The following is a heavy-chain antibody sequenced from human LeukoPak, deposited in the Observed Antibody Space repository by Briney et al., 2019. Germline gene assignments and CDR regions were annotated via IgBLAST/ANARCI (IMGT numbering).Heavy chain of an antibody. V-gene: IGHV4-59*12. CDR1: GGSTSSYY. CDR2: IYDSGST. CDR3: ARSLPTMITFGGVIAMSGYFDY. J-gene: IGHJ4*02. D-gene: IGHD3-16*02. Sequence: SETLSLTCTVSGGSTSSYYWSWIRQPPGKGLEGIGFIYDSGSTYYNPSLKSRVTISVDTSKNQFSLKLSSVTAADTAVYYCARSLPTMITFGGVIAMSGYFDYWGQGTLVTVSS.